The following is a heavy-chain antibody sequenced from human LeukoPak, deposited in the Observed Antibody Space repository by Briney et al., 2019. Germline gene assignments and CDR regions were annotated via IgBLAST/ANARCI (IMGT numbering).Heavy chain of an antibody. D-gene: IGHD3-3*01. V-gene: IGHV3-23*01. Sequence: PGGSLRLSCAAPGFTFSSYAMTWVRQAPGKGLEWVSSISTSGGSTYYADSVKGRFTISRDNSKNTLYLQMNSLRAEDTAVYYCARVPLLRFLEWFQYYFDYWGQGTLVTVSS. CDR1: GFTFSSYA. CDR3: ARVPLLRFLEWFQYYFDY. CDR2: ISTSGGST. J-gene: IGHJ4*02.